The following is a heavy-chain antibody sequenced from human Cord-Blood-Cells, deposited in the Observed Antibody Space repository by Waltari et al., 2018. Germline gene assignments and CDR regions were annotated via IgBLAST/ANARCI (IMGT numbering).Heavy chain of an antibody. Sequence: QLQLQESGPGLVKPSETLSLTCTVSGGSISSSSYYWGWIRQPPGKGLEWIGSIYYSRSTYYNPSLKSRVTISVDTSKNQFSLKLSSVTAADTAVYYCARGRIFGVVIEGWFDPWGQGTLVTVSS. J-gene: IGHJ5*02. CDR3: ARGRIFGVVIEGWFDP. V-gene: IGHV4-39*01. CDR2: IYYSRST. CDR1: GGSISSSSYY. D-gene: IGHD3-3*01.